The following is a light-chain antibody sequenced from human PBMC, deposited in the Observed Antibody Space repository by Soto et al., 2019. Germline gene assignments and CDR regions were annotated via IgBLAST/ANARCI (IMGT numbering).Light chain of an antibody. J-gene: IGKJ1*01. CDR1: QSVSSN. Sequence: EIVMTQSPATLSVSPGERATLSCSASQSVSSNLAWYQQKPGQAPRLLIYGASTRATGIPARFSGSGSGTEFTRTISSLQSADFAVYYCQQYNNWPPVTFGQGTKVEIQ. V-gene: IGKV3-15*01. CDR3: QQYNNWPPVT. CDR2: GAS.